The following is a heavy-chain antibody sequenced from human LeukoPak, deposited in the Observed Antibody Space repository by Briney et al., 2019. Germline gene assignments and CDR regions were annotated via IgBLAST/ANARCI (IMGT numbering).Heavy chain of an antibody. CDR3: ARTFFTRIAVAPFDY. D-gene: IGHD6-19*01. CDR2: INPSGGST. CDR1: GYTFTSYY. V-gene: IGHV1-46*01. Sequence: ASVKVSCEASGYTFTSYYMHWVRQAPGQGLEWMGIINPSGGSTSYAQKFQGRVTMTRDMSTSTVYMELSSLRSEDTAVYYRARTFFTRIAVAPFDYWGQGTLVTVSS. J-gene: IGHJ4*02.